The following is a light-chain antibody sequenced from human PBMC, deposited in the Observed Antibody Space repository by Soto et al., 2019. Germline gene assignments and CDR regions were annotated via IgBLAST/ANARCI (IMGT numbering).Light chain of an antibody. J-gene: IGKJ2*01. Sequence: EIVLTQSPGTLSVSPGESAALSCRASQSVSSTWLAWYQQKVGQTPRLLVYGASTRATGIPDRFRGSGSGTDFTLTISRLEPEDFAVNYCSHYGTSPPYTFGQGTKLEIK. CDR3: SHYGTSPPYT. V-gene: IGKV3-20*01. CDR2: GAS. CDR1: QSVSSTW.